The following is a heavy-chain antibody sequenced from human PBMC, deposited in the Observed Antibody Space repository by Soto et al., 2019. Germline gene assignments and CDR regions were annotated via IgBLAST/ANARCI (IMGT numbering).Heavy chain of an antibody. Sequence: GGSLRLSCAASGFTFSSYGMHWVRQAPGKGLEWVAVISYDGSNKYYADSVKGRFTISRDNSKNTLYLQMNSLRAEDTAVYYCAKSSIVVVERDAFDIWGQGTMVTVSS. J-gene: IGHJ3*02. V-gene: IGHV3-30*18. D-gene: IGHD3-22*01. CDR2: ISYDGSNK. CDR3: AKSSIVVVERDAFDI. CDR1: GFTFSSYG.